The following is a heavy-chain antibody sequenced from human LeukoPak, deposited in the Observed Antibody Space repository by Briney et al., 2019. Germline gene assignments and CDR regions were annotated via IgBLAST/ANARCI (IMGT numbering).Heavy chain of an antibody. CDR1: GFTFSSYG. Sequence: GGSLRLPCAASGFTFSSYGMHWVRQAPGKGLEWVAVISYDGSNKNYADSVKGRFTISRDNSKNTLYLQMNSLRAEDTAVYYCVQKPDSSSFYGGFDYWGQGTLVTVSS. V-gene: IGHV3-30*03. CDR2: ISYDGSNK. D-gene: IGHD6-13*01. CDR3: VQKPDSSSFYGGFDY. J-gene: IGHJ4*02.